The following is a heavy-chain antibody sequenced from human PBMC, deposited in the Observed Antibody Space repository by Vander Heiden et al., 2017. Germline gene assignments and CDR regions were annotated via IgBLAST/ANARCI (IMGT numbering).Heavy chain of an antibody. CDR1: GFTFSDYY. CDR2: ISSTSDTI. Sequence: QAYLVESGGGLVKPGGSLRLSCAASGFTFSDYYMNWIRQAPGKGLEWISTISSTSDTIYYADSVKGRFTISRDNAKNSLYLQMKSLRAEDTAVYYCVKDWAPGFIWFGESDGMDVWGQGTTVTVSS. V-gene: IGHV3-11*01. J-gene: IGHJ6*02. CDR3: VKDWAPGFIWFGESDGMDV. D-gene: IGHD3-10*01.